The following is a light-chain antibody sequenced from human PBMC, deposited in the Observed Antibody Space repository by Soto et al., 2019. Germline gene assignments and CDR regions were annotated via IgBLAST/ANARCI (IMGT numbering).Light chain of an antibody. CDR1: HVLLHSNGHYY. Sequence: DIVMTQSPLSLPVAPVERACISCRSMHVLLHSNGHYYLDWYLQKPGQSPQLLIYLGSNRASGVPDRFSGSGSGTDFTLKISRVEAEDVGIYYCMQALQTRTFGQGTKVDI. V-gene: IGKV2-28*01. CDR3: MQALQTRT. J-gene: IGKJ1*01. CDR2: LGS.